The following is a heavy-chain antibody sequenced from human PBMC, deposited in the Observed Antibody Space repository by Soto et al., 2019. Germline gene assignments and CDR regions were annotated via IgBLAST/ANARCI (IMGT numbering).Heavy chain of an antibody. D-gene: IGHD3-16*01. J-gene: IGHJ4*02. CDR3: ARDVGGGYYDY. CDR2: IFSGGNT. V-gene: IGHV3-53*02. Sequence: EVQLVETGGGLIQPGGSLRLSCAASGFTVSSNYMNWVRQAPGKGLEWVSVIFSGGNTYYADSVKARFTISRDNSKNMLSLQMNSLKADDTAVYYCARDVGGGYYDYWGRGTLVTVSS. CDR1: GFTVSSNY.